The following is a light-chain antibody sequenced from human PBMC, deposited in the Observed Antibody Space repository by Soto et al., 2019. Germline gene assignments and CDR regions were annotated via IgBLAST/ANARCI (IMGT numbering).Light chain of an antibody. CDR2: EVS. Sequence: QSALTQPASVSGSPGQSITISCTGTSSDIGTYNLVSWYHQHPGKAPKLMISEVSKRPSGVSYRFSGSKSGNTASLTISGLQAEDEADYYCCSYGDGVIFGGGTKVTVL. V-gene: IGLV2-23*02. CDR1: SSDIGTYNL. CDR3: CSYGDGVI. J-gene: IGLJ2*01.